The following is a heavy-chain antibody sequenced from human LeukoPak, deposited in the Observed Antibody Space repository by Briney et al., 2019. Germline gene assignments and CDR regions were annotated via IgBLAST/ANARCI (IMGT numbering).Heavy chain of an antibody. V-gene: IGHV3-7*01. J-gene: IGHJ4*02. Sequence: GGSLRLSCAASGFTFSSYWMRWVRQAPGKGLEGVANIKNDGSEEYHVDSLKGRVTISRDNAKNSLFLQMNSLTVEDTAVYYCARAIRGSAVDTGDRWGQGTLVTVSS. CDR3: ARAIRGSAVDTGDR. D-gene: IGHD3-10*01. CDR1: GFTFSSYW. CDR2: IKNDGSEE.